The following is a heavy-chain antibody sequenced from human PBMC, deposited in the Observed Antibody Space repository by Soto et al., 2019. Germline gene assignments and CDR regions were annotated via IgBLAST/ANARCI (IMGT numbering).Heavy chain of an antibody. D-gene: IGHD2-15*01. J-gene: IGHJ5*02. CDR1: GGSISSGGYY. CDR3: ARAEAARNWFDP. Sequence: SETLSLTCTVSGGSISSGGYYWSWIRQHPGKGLEWIGYIYYSGSTYYNPSLKSRVTISVDTSKNQFSLKLSSVTAADTAVYYCARAEAARNWFDPWGQGTLVTVSS. CDR2: IYYSGST. V-gene: IGHV4-31*03.